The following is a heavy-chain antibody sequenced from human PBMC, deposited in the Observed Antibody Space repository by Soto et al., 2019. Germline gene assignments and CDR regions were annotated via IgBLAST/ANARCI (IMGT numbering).Heavy chain of an antibody. CDR1: GGTFSSYA. CDR3: ASHSGSYYYYYGMDV. D-gene: IGHD1-26*01. CDR2: IIPIFGTA. V-gene: IGHV1-69*13. J-gene: IGHJ6*02. Sequence: PSVKVSCKASGGTFSSYAISWVRQAPGQGLEWMGGIIPIFGTANYAQKFQGRVTITADESTSTAYMELSSLRSEDTAVYYCASHSGSYYYYYGMDVWGQGTTVTVSS.